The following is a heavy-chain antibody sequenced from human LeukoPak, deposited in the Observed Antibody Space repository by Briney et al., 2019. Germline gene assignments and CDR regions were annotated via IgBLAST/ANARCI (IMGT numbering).Heavy chain of an antibody. J-gene: IGHJ4*02. Sequence: SVKVSWKASGGTFSSYAISWVRQAPGQGLEWMGGIIPIFGTANYAQKFQGRVTITADESTSTAYMELSSLRSEDTAVYYCARAGIEMTLVSPRADYWAQGTLVTVSS. CDR3: ARAGIEMTLVSPRADY. CDR1: GGTFSSYA. CDR2: IIPIFGTA. D-gene: IGHD5-24*01. V-gene: IGHV1-69*01.